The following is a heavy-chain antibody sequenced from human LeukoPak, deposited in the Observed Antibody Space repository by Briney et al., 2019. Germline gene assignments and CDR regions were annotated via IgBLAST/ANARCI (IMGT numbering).Heavy chain of an antibody. D-gene: IGHD3-22*01. CDR1: GFTLSNYG. J-gene: IGHJ4*02. CDR3: AKRGVVIRVILVGFHKEAYYFDS. V-gene: IGHV3-23*01. Sequence: GGTLRLSCAVSGFTLSNYGMSWVRQAPGKGLEWVAGISGSGGRTNYADSVKGRFTISRDNPKNTLYLQMNSLRVEDTAVYFCAKRGVVIRVILVGFHKEAYYFDSWGQGALVTVSS. CDR2: ISGSGGRT.